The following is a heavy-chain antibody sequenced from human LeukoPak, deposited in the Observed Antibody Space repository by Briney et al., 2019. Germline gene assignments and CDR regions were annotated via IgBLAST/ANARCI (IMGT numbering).Heavy chain of an antibody. Sequence: GGSLRLSCAASGFTFSDYYMSWIRQAPGKGLEWVSYISSSGSTIYYADSVKGRFTISRDNSKNTLYLQMNSLRAEDTAVYYCAKDGLRFLEWLIYFDYWGQGTLVTVSS. J-gene: IGHJ4*02. V-gene: IGHV3-11*04. CDR3: AKDGLRFLEWLIYFDY. D-gene: IGHD3-3*01. CDR1: GFTFSDYY. CDR2: ISSSGSTI.